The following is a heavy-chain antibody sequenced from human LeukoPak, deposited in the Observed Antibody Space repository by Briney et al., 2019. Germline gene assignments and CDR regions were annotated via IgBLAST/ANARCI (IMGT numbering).Heavy chain of an antibody. CDR1: GFTFSSYS. CDR2: INKDGGEK. Sequence: GGSLRLSCAASGFTFSSYSMNWVRQAPGKGLEWVANINKDGGEKYYVDSVKGRFTISRDNAKNSLYLQMNSLRADDTAVYYCVKDSPPRYSGSPPAYWGQGTLVTVSS. D-gene: IGHD1-26*01. CDR3: VKDSPPRYSGSPPAY. V-gene: IGHV3-7*03. J-gene: IGHJ4*02.